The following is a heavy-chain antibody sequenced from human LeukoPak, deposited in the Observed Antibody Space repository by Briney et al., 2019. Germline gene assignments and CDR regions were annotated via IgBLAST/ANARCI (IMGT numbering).Heavy chain of an antibody. J-gene: IGHJ4*02. CDR3: ATDPLAVAGTGAGY. CDR1: GYTLTELS. V-gene: IGHV1-24*01. Sequence: GALVKVSCKVSGYTLTELSMHWVRQAPGKGLEWMGGFDPEDGETIYAQKFQGRVTMTEDTSTDTAYMELSSLRSEDTAVYYCATDPLAVAGTGAGYWGQGTLVTVSS. D-gene: IGHD6-19*01. CDR2: FDPEDGET.